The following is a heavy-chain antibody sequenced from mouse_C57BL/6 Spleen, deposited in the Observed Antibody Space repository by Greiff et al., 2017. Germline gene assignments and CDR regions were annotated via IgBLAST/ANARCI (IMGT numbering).Heavy chain of an antibody. CDR3: ARGPDDWYFDV. V-gene: IGHV1-4*01. CDR2: INPSSGYT. J-gene: IGHJ1*03. CDR1: GYTFTSYT. Sequence: QVQLQQSGAELARPGASVKMSCKASGYTFTSYTMPWVKQRPGQGLEWIGYINPSSGYTKYNQKFKDKATLTADKSSSTAYMQLSSLTSEDSAVYYCARGPDDWYFDVWGTGTTVTVSS.